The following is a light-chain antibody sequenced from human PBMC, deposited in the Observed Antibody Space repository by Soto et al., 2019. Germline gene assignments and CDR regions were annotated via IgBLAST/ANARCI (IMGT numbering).Light chain of an antibody. CDR2: DAS. Sequence: ILMTQSPATLSVSPGERATLSCRASQSVSNNLAWYQQKPGQAPRLLIYDASTRATGIPARFSGSGSATEFTLTISGLQYEDFAVYYCQQYNNWPPWTFGQGTKVEIK. J-gene: IGKJ1*01. CDR1: QSVSNN. V-gene: IGKV3-15*01. CDR3: QQYNNWPPWT.